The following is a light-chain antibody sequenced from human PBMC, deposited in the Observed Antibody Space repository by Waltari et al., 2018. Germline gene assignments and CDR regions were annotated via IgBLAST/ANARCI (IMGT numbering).Light chain of an antibody. Sequence: QSALTQPPSASGSPGQPATIPCTGARSDIGGHYYVSCYQQHPGKPPKPIIYEVNTRPSGVPDRFSGSKSGNTASLTVSGLQPDDEADYYCASYAGTVVFGGGTKLTVL. V-gene: IGLV2-8*01. J-gene: IGLJ2*01. CDR1: RSDIGGHYY. CDR2: EVN. CDR3: ASYAGTVV.